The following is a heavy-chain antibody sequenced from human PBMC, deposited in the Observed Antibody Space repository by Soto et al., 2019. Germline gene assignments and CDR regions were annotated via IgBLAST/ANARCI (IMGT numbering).Heavy chain of an antibody. CDR1: GFTFSSYG. Sequence: GGSLRPSCAASGFTFSSYGMHWVRQAPGKGLEWVAVISYDGSNKYYADSVKGRFTISRDNSKSTLYLQMNSLRAEDTAVYYCAKNPLISSSFYFDYWGQGTLVTVSS. J-gene: IGHJ4*02. D-gene: IGHD6-6*01. CDR3: AKNPLISSSFYFDY. V-gene: IGHV3-30*18. CDR2: ISYDGSNK.